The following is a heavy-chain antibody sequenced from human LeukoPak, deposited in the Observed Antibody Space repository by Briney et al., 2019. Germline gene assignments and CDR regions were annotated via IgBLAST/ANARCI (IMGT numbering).Heavy chain of an antibody. CDR1: GYTFTGYY. V-gene: IGHV1-2*02. CDR3: ARGRLKRVPFTKVAGALDY. J-gene: IGHJ4*02. Sequence: GASVKVSCKASGYTFTGYYMHWVRQAPGQGLEWMGWINPNSGGTNYAQKFQGRVTMTRDTSISTAYMELSRLRSDDTAVYYCARGRLKRVPFTKVAGALDYWGQGTRVTVSS. D-gene: IGHD6-19*01. CDR2: INPNSGGT.